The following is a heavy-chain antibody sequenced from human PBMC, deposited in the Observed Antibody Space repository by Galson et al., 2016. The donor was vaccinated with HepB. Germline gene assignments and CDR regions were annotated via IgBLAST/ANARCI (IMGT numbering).Heavy chain of an antibody. CDR1: GFTFSSYS. V-gene: IGHV3-48*02. D-gene: IGHD4-23*01. CDR3: ARESYYGGNSLDQYYFDY. J-gene: IGHJ4*02. CDR2: ITSSSSPI. Sequence: SLRLACAVSGFTFSSYSMDWVRQAPGKGLEWVSSITSSSSPINYADSVKGLFTISRDNAKNSLYLQMNSLRDEDTAVYYCARESYYGGNSLDQYYFDYWGQGTLVTVSS.